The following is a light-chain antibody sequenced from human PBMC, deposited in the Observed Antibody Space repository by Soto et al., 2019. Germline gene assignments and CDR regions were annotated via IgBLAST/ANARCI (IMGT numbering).Light chain of an antibody. V-gene: IGKV3-20*01. J-gene: IGKJ5*01. Sequence: VLTQSPGTLSLSPGGRATLSCRASQNINNNYLAWYQHKPGQAPRLLIFGASSRATGIPGRFSGSGSGTDFTLTISRVEPEDFAVYYCQQYGRSLPITFGQGTRLEIK. CDR1: QNINNNY. CDR2: GAS. CDR3: QQYGRSLPIT.